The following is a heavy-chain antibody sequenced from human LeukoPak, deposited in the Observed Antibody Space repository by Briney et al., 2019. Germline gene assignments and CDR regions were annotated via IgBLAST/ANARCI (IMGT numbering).Heavy chain of an antibody. D-gene: IGHD6-13*01. J-gene: IGHJ4*02. CDR1: GFTFSSSG. CDR3: AKDATLPAAGTYFDF. Sequence: GGSLRLSCAASGFTFSSSGMHWVRQAPGKGLEWVAVISYHGSDKYYADSVKGRFTISRDNSKNTLYLQMNSLRAEDTAVYYCAKDATLPAAGTYFDFWGQGTLVTVSS. CDR2: ISYHGSDK. V-gene: IGHV3-30*18.